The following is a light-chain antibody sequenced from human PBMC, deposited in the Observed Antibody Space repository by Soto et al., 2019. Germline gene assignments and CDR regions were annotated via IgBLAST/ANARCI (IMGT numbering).Light chain of an antibody. CDR1: TGAVTNGHY. V-gene: IGLV7-46*01. J-gene: IGLJ1*01. Sequence: QSLVTHAPSLTVSPGGTVTLTCGSSTGAVTNGHYPYRFQQKPGQAPRTLIYDTTNRHSWTPARFSGSLLGGKAALTLSGAQPEDEAEYYCLLSYNGPYVFGTGNKVTVL. CDR3: LLSYNGPYV. CDR2: DTT.